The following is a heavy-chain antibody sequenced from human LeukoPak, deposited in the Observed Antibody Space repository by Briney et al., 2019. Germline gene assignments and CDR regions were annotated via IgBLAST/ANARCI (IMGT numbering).Heavy chain of an antibody. Sequence: AASVKVSCKASGYTFTSYDINWVRQAPGQGLEWMGWVNPNSGGTNYAQKFQGWVTMTRDTSISTAYMELSRLRSDDTAVYYCARGHPLHYYDSSGFPFDYWGQGTLVTVSS. D-gene: IGHD3-22*01. CDR1: GYTFTSYD. V-gene: IGHV1-2*04. J-gene: IGHJ4*02. CDR2: VNPNSGGT. CDR3: ARGHPLHYYDSSGFPFDY.